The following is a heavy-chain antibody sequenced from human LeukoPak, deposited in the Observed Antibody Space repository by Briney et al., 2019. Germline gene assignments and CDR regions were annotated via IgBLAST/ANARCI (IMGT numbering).Heavy chain of an antibody. CDR2: IYYSGST. V-gene: IGHV4-39*07. CDR1: GGSISSSSYY. Sequence: SETLSLTCTVSGGSISSSSYYWGWIRQPPGKGLEWIGSIYYSGSTYYNPSLKSRVTISVDTSKNQFSLKLSSVTAADTAVYYCARDHRAAVPAAIHLFDYWGQGTLVTASS. D-gene: IGHD2-2*01. CDR3: ARDHRAAVPAAIHLFDY. J-gene: IGHJ4*02.